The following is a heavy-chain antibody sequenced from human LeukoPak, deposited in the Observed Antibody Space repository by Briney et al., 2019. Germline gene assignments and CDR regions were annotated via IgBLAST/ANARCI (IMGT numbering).Heavy chain of an antibody. V-gene: IGHV3-33*01. CDR3: ARDEEYYYDSSGYPFDY. CDR2: IWYDGSNK. CDR1: GFTFSSYG. J-gene: IGHJ4*02. Sequence: RGSLRLSCAASGFTFSSYGMHWVRQAPGKGLEWVAVIWYDGSNKYYADSVKGRFTISRDNSKNTLYLQMNSLRAEDTAVYYCARDEEYYYDSSGYPFDYWGQGTLVTVSS. D-gene: IGHD3-22*01.